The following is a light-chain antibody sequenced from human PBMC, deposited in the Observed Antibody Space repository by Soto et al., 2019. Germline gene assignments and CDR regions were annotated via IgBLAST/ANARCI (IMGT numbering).Light chain of an antibody. Sequence: QSVLTQPPSVSGAPGQRVTISCTGSSSNIGAGYEVHWFQQLPGTAPKLLIYGNTNRPSGVPDRFSGSKSDPSASLAITGLQPEDEADYYCQSYDSSLSVLYVFGTGTRSPS. CDR3: QSYDSSLSVLYV. J-gene: IGLJ1*01. CDR1: SSNIGAGYE. CDR2: GNT. V-gene: IGLV1-40*01.